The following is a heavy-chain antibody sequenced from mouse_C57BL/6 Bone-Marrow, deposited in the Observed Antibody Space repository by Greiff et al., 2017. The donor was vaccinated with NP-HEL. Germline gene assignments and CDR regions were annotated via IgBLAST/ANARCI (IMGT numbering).Heavy chain of an antibody. CDR2: RRSKSNNYAT. D-gene: IGHD1-1*01. V-gene: IGHV10-1*01. Sequence: EVMLVESGGGLVQPKGSLKLSCAASGFSFNTYAMNWVRQAPGKGLEWVARRRSKSNNYATYYADSVKDRFTISRDDSESMLYLQMNNLKTEDTAMYYCVRDYYGSSYVYAMDYWGQGTSVTVSS. J-gene: IGHJ4*01. CDR3: VRDYYGSSYVYAMDY. CDR1: GFSFNTYA.